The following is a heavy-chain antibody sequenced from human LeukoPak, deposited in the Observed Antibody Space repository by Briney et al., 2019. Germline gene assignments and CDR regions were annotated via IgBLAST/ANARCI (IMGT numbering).Heavy chain of an antibody. CDR3: ARDSHYGDPDY. V-gene: IGHV4-59*01. J-gene: IGHJ4*02. CDR1: GGSISSDY. CDR2: TYYSGST. Sequence: SESLSVTCAVSGGSISSDYWGWSRQPPGKGLERMWHTYYSGSTNYNPSLKSRVTISVDTSKNQFSLKLSSVTAADTAVYYCARDSHYGDPDYWGQGTLVTVSS. D-gene: IGHD4-17*01.